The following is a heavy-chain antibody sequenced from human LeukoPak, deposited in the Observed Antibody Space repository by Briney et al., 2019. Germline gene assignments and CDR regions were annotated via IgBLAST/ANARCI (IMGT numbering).Heavy chain of an antibody. CDR2: IHYTGNT. CDR1: GRSISSNNHY. Sequence: SETLSLTCTVSGRSISSNNHYWGWIRQPPGKGLEWIGSIHYTGNTHYNPSFKSRVTISVDTPKNQFSLKLSSVSAADAAVYYCARHPGYDKWGYYFDYWGQGSLLTVSS. V-gene: IGHV4-39*01. J-gene: IGHJ4*02. D-gene: IGHD3-22*01. CDR3: ARHPGYDKWGYYFDY.